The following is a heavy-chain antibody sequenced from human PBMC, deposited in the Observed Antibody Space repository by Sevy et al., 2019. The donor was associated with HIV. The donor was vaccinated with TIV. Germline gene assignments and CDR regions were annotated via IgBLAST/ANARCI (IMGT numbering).Heavy chain of an antibody. CDR2: IKSEADGGTT. V-gene: IGHV3-15*01. CDR3: WDTNASGPWDH. J-gene: IGHJ4*02. Sequence: GGSLRLSCAASGFSFNNAWMNWVRQAPGKGLEWVGRIKSEADGGTTDYAAPVKGRFIISRDDSKNTVFLQMDSLKNEDTAVYYCWDTNASGPWDHWGQGTLVTVS. CDR1: GFSFNNAW. D-gene: IGHD2-15*01.